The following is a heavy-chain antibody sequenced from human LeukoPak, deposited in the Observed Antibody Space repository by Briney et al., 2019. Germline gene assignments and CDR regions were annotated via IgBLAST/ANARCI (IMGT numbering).Heavy chain of an antibody. Sequence: GGSLRLSCAASGFTFTDYIFTWVRQAPGKGLEWVSSISSSGCNIYYADSMKGRFTVSRDNAKNSLYLQMNSLRAEDTAVYYCARYYLETSGYSPFFDYWGQGTLVTVSS. D-gene: IGHD5-12*01. CDR1: GFTFTDYI. J-gene: IGHJ4*02. CDR2: ISSSGCNI. V-gene: IGHV3-21*01. CDR3: ARYYLETSGYSPFFDY.